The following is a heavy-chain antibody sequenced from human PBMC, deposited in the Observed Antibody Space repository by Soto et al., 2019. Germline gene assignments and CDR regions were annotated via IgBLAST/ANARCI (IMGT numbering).Heavy chain of an antibody. Sequence: EVQLLESGGGLVQPGGSVRLSCAASGLTFGNYAMSWVRQAPGKGLEWVSAISGDSGRTYYADSVKGRFTISRDNSRNPLSLQMNTLRAEDTAVYYGAVTPNCGGDCSAASYWYFDIWGCGTLVTVSS. CDR3: AVTPNCGGDCSAASYWYFDI. V-gene: IGHV3-23*01. CDR2: ISGDSGRT. J-gene: IGHJ2*01. CDR1: GLTFGNYA. D-gene: IGHD2-21*02.